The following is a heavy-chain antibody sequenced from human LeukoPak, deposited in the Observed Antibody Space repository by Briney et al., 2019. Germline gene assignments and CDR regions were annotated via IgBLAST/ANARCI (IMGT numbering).Heavy chain of an antibody. CDR3: AGTRISSGYNIGRWFDP. J-gene: IGHJ5*02. CDR2: ISAYNGNT. D-gene: IGHD3-22*01. V-gene: IGHV1-18*01. CDR1: GYTFTSYG. Sequence: ASVKVSCKASGYTFTSYGISWVRQAPGQGLEWMGWISAYNGNTNYAQKLQGRVTMTTDTSTSTAYMELRSLRSDDTAVYYCAGTRISSGYNIGRWFDPWGQGTLVTVSS.